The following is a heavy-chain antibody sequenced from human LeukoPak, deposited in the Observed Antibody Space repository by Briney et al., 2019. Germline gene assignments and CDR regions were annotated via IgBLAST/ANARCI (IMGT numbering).Heavy chain of an antibody. CDR3: ARGYTDYGDYGFAYYFDY. D-gene: IGHD4-17*01. CDR1: GYTFTSYG. Sequence: GASVTVSCEASGYTFTSYGISWVRQAPGQGLEWMGIINPSGGSTSYAQKFQGRVTMTRDTSTSTVYMELSSLRSEDTAVYYCARGYTDYGDYGFAYYFDYWGQGTLVTVSS. CDR2: INPSGGST. J-gene: IGHJ4*02. V-gene: IGHV1-46*01.